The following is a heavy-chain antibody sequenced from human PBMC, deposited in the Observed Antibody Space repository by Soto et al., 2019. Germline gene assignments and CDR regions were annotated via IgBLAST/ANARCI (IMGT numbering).Heavy chain of an antibody. CDR1: GGSISSYY. J-gene: IGHJ5*02. CDR3: ARHLTYREWFDP. D-gene: IGHD3-16*02. CDR2: IYYRLST. V-gene: IGHV4-59*08. Sequence: SETLSLTCTVSGGSISSYYWSWIRQPPWKGLEWIGYIYYRLSTNYNPSLKSRVTVSSDTSKNRFSRKVGSVTAGDTAVYYCARHLTYREWFDPWGQGTLVTVSS.